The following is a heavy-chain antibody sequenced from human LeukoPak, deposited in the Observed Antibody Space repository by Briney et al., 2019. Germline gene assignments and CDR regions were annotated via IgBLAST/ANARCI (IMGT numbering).Heavy chain of an antibody. Sequence: GASVKVSCKASGYTFTRYYMHWVRQAPGQGLEWMGIINPSGGSTSYAQKFQGRVTMTRDTSTNTVYMELSSLRSEDTAAYYCARDRSVATMDTPGDYWGQGTLVTVSS. D-gene: IGHD5-12*01. J-gene: IGHJ4*02. CDR1: GYTFTRYY. V-gene: IGHV1-46*01. CDR3: ARDRSVATMDTPGDY. CDR2: INPSGGST.